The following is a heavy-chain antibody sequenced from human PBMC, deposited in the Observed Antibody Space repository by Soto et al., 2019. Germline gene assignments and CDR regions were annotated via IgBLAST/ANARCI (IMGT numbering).Heavy chain of an antibody. Sequence: EVQLVESGGGLVQPGGSLRLSCAASGFTFSSYSMNWVRQAPGKGLEWVSYISSSSSTIYYADSVKGRFTISRDNAKNSLYLQMNSLRDEDTAVYYCARDRARPYSSSWYGYYYGMDVWGQGTTVTVSS. CDR3: ARDRARPYSSSWYGYYYGMDV. D-gene: IGHD6-13*01. V-gene: IGHV3-48*02. CDR1: GFTFSSYS. J-gene: IGHJ6*02. CDR2: ISSSSSTI.